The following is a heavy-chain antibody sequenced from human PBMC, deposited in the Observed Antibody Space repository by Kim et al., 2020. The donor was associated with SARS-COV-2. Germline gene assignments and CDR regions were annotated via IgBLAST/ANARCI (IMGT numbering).Heavy chain of an antibody. CDR1: GLTFSSYW. Sequence: GGSLRLSCAASGLTFSSYWMNWVRQAPGKGLVFVSRLDGDGSTTGYADSVKGRFTISRDNAKNTLYLQMNSLRAEDTAVYYCARGDILGGTHAAFDSSG. V-gene: IGHV3-74*01. J-gene: IGHJ3*02. CDR2: LDGDGSTT. CDR3: ARGDILGGTHAAFDS. D-gene: IGHD3-16*01.